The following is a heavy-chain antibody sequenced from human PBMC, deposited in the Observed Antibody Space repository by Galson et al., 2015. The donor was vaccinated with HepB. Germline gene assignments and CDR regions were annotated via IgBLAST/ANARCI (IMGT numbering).Heavy chain of an antibody. CDR2: ISSSGITV. V-gene: IGHV3-11*01. CDR1: GFTFSDYF. CDR3: ARHSGTYRFDD. D-gene: IGHD4-11*01. J-gene: IGHJ4*02. Sequence: SLRLSCAASGFTFSDYFMSWIRQAPGEGLEWVSYISSSGITVSHADSVRGRFTISRDNAKNSLYLQMNSLRVEDTAVYYCARHSGTYRFDDWGQGTLVPVSS.